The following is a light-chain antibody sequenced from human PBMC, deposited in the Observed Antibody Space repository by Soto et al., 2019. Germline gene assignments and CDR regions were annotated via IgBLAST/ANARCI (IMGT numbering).Light chain of an antibody. Sequence: EIVLTQSPGTLSLSPGERATLSCRASQSVSSSSLAWYQHQPGQAPRLLVYGASSRATGIPDRFSGSGSGTKFTLTISNLQSEDFVVYYCQQYNNWPSTFGQGTKVDIK. CDR2: GAS. J-gene: IGKJ1*01. CDR3: QQYNNWPST. CDR1: QSVSSSS. V-gene: IGKV3-20*01.